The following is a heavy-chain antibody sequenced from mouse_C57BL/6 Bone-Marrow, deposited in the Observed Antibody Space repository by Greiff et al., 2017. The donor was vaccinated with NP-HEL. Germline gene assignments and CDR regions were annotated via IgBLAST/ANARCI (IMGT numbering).Heavy chain of an antibody. CDR1: GYTFTSYW. CDR3: ASWGIDGYPLAMDY. D-gene: IGHD2-3*01. J-gene: IGHJ4*01. V-gene: IGHV1-52*01. Sequence: QVQLQQPGAELVRPGSSVKLSCKASGYTFTSYWMHWVKQRPIQGLEWIGNIDPSDSETHYNQKFKDKATLTVDKSSSTAYMQLSSLTSEDSAVYYCASWGIDGYPLAMDYWGQGTSVTVSS. CDR2: IDPSDSET.